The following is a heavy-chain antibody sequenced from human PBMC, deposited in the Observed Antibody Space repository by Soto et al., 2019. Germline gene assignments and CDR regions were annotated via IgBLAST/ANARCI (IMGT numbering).Heavy chain of an antibody. V-gene: IGHV1-8*01. D-gene: IGHD6-19*01. CDR3: ARGRIIVAGGFDP. CDR1: GYTFTSYD. CDR2: MNPSTGNT. Sequence: QVQLVQSGAEVKKPGASVKVSCKASGYTFTSYDIIWVRQATGQGLEWMGWMNPSTGNTDSAEKFQGRLTMTRNTSISTVYMELSGLSFADTAVYVCARGRIIVAGGFDPWGQGTLVTVSS. J-gene: IGHJ5*02.